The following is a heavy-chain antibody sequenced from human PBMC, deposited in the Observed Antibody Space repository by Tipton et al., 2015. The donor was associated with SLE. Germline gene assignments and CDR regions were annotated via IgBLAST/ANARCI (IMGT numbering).Heavy chain of an antibody. V-gene: IGHV4-39*07. CDR2: IYYSGST. CDR3: ARLLTAAGTHFFDY. J-gene: IGHJ4*02. D-gene: IGHD6-13*01. CDR1: GDSISSTSYY. Sequence: GLVKPSETLSLTCTVSGDSISSTSYYWGWIRQPPGKGLEWIGTIYYSGSTSYNPSLKSRVTISIDTSKNHFSLKLTSVTAADTAVYYCARLLTAAGTHFFDYWGQGTLVTVSS.